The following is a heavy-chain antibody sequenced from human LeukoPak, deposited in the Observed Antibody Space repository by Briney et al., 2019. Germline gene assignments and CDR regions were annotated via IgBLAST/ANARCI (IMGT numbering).Heavy chain of an antibody. CDR2: INQGESEK. CDR3: AREKVGVSFDI. J-gene: IGHJ3*02. D-gene: IGHD2-15*01. V-gene: IGHV3-7*01. Sequence: GGSLRLSCVASGFTFSSYWMSWVRQAPGKGLEWVANINQGESEKYDVDSAKGRFTISRDNAKNSLHLQMSSLRAEDTTVYYCAREKVGVSFDIWGQGTMVTVSS. CDR1: GFTFSSYW.